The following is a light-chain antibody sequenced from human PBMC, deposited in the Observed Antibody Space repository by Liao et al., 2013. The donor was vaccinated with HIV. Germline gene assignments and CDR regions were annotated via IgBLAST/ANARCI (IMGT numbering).Light chain of an antibody. J-gene: IGLJ2*01. CDR3: QAWDSSTDVV. V-gene: IGLV3-1*01. CDR2: QDH. CDR1: KLGHKY. Sequence: SYELTQPPSVSVSPGQSANITCSGDKLGHKYAFWYQQRPGQSPVVVIYQDHKRPSGIPERFSGSNSGNTAILVISGTQVMDEADYFCQAWDSSTDVVFGGGTKLTVL.